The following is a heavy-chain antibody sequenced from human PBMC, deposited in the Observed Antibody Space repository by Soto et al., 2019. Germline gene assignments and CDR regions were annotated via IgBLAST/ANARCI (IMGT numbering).Heavy chain of an antibody. CDR2: INPNSGGT. D-gene: IGHD2-2*02. CDR1: GYTFTGYY. Sequence: ASVKVSCKASGYTFTGYYMHWVRQAPGQGLEWVGWINPNSGGTNYAQKFQGWVTMTRDTSISTAYMELSRLRSDDTAVYYCARDPLVPAAIKGEYYYYGMDVWGQGTTVTVSS. J-gene: IGHJ6*02. V-gene: IGHV1-2*04. CDR3: ARDPLVPAAIKGEYYYYGMDV.